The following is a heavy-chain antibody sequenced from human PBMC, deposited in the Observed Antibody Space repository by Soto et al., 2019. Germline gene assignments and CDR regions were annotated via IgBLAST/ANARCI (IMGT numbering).Heavy chain of an antibody. V-gene: IGHV6-1*01. J-gene: IGHJ6*02. CDR3: ARENGAAAQAHYYYGMDV. CDR1: GDSVSSNSAT. Sequence: SQTLSLTCAISGDSVSSNSATWNWIRQSPSRGLEWLGRTYYRSKWYNDYAVSVKSRLTINPDTSKNQFSLQLNSLTPDDTAVYYCARENGAAAQAHYYYGMDVWGQGTTVTVS. CDR2: TYYRSKWYN. D-gene: IGHD2-2*01.